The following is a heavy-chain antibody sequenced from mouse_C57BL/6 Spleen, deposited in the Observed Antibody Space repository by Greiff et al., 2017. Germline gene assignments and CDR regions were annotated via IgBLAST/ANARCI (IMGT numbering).Heavy chain of an antibody. V-gene: IGHV1-64*01. CDR2: IHPNSGST. Sequence: QVQLQQPGAELVKPGASVKLSCKASGYTFTSYWMHWVKQRPGQGLEWIGMIHPNSGSTNYNEKFKSKATLTVDKSSSTAYMQLSSLTSEDSAVYYCARNAYYYGSSFDYWGQGTTLTVSS. D-gene: IGHD1-1*01. J-gene: IGHJ2*01. CDR1: GYTFTSYW. CDR3: ARNAYYYGSSFDY.